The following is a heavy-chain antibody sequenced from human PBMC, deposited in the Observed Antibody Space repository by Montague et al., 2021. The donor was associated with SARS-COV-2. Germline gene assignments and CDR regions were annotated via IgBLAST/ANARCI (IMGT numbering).Heavy chain of an antibody. D-gene: IGHD3-10*01. J-gene: IGHJ4*02. V-gene: IGHV4-39*01. CDR2: IYYSGST. Sequence: SETLSLTCTVSGGSISSSSYCWGWIRQPPGKGLEWIGSIYYSGSTYYNPSLKSRVTISVDTSKNQFSLKLSSVTAADTAVYYCARREDYYGSGSYPNWGRGTLVTVSS. CDR3: ARREDYYGSGSYPN. CDR1: GGSISSSSYC.